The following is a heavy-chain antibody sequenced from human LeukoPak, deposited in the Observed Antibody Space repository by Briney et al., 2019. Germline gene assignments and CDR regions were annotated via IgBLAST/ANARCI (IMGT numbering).Heavy chain of an antibody. J-gene: IGHJ6*02. CDR2: FDPEDGEA. V-gene: IGHV1-24*01. CDR3: ATDTPDYYGMDV. Sequence: ASVKVSCKVSGYTLTELSMHWVRQAPGKGLEWMGGFDPEDGEAIYAQKFQGRVTMTEDTSTDTAYMEPSSLRSEDTAVYYCATDTPDYYGMDVWGQGTTVTVSS. CDR1: GYTLTELS.